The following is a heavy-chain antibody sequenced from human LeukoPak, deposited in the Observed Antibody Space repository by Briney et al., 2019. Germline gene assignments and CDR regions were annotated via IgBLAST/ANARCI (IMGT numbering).Heavy chain of an antibody. CDR1: GFTFSSFA. Sequence: GGSLRLSCAASGFTFSSFAMSWVRQAPGKGLEWVSAISGSAGSTYYADSVKGRFTISRDNSKRTLYLQMNSLRAEDTAMYYCPKEEKPVVGYCSSTSCYEEAFDVWGQGTMVTVSA. CDR3: PKEEKPVVGYCSSTSCYEEAFDV. CDR2: ISGSAGST. D-gene: IGHD2-2*01. V-gene: IGHV3-23*01. J-gene: IGHJ3*01.